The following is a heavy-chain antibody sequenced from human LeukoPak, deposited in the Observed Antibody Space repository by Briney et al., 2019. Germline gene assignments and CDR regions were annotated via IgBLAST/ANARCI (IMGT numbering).Heavy chain of an antibody. CDR3: ARVLVATISYYYMDV. CDR2: INHSGST. D-gene: IGHD5-12*01. CDR1: GGSFSGYY. V-gene: IGHV4-34*01. Sequence: SETLSLTCAVYGGSFSGYYWSWIRQPPGKGLEWIGEINHSGSTNYNPSLKSRVTISVDTSKNQFSLKLSSVTAADTAVYYCARVLVATISYYYMDVWGKGTTVTVSS. J-gene: IGHJ6*03.